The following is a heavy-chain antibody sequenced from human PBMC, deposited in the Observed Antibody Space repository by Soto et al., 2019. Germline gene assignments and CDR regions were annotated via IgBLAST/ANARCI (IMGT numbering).Heavy chain of an antibody. J-gene: IGHJ1*01. CDR1: GYTFTSYY. V-gene: IGHV1-46*03. CDR2: VNPSAGST. CDR3: ARGYFDWLGYLQH. Sequence: ASVKVSCKASGYTFTSYYMHWVRQAPGQGLEWMGIVNPSAGSTSYTQTIQGRVTMTRDTSTSTVYMALSSLRCEGTAVYYCARGYFDWLGYLQHWGQGTLVTVSS. D-gene: IGHD3-9*01.